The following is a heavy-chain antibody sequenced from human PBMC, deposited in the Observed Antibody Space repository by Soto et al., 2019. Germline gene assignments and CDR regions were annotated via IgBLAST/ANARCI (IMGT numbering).Heavy chain of an antibody. V-gene: IGHV3-23*01. J-gene: IGHJ4*02. Sequence: GGSLRLSCAASGFTFISYAIIFFRQSACKGREWVSAISGSGGSTYYADSVKGRFTISRDNSKNTLYLQMNSLRAEDTAVYYCAKSHYDSSGYYYWYYFDYWGQGTLVTVSS. CDR3: AKSHYDSSGYYYWYYFDY. CDR2: ISGSGGST. CDR1: GFTFISYA. D-gene: IGHD3-22*01.